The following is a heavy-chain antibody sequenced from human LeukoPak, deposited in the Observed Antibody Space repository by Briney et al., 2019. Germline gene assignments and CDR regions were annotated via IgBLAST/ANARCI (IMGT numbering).Heavy chain of an antibody. CDR2: MNPNSGNT. J-gene: IGHJ5*02. D-gene: IGHD6-13*01. CDR3: ARGFPHSSSWTSYNWFDP. Sequence: ASVKVSCKASGYTFTSYDINWVRQATGQGLEWMGWMNPNSGNTGYAQKFQGRVTITRNTSISTAYMELSSLRSEDTAVYYCARGFPHSSSWTSYNWFDPWGQGTLVTVSS. CDR1: GYTFTSYD. V-gene: IGHV1-8*03.